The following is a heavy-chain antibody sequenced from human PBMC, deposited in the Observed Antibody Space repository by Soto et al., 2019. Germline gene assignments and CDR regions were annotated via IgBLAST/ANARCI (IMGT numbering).Heavy chain of an antibody. D-gene: IGHD3-10*01. V-gene: IGHV3-21*01. CDR2: ISSSSSYI. J-gene: IGHJ6*02. CDR1: GFTFSSYS. Sequence: GGSLRLSCAASGFTFSSYSMNWVRQAPGKGLEWVSSISSSSSYIYYADSVKGRFTISRDNAKNSLYLQMNSLRADDTAVYYCARVPYMVRGVNNYYYGMDVWGQGTTVTVSS. CDR3: ARVPYMVRGVNNYYYGMDV.